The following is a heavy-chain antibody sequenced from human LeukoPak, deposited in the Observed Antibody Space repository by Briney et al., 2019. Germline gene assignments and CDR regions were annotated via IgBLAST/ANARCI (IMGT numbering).Heavy chain of an antibody. J-gene: IGHJ3*02. CDR1: GYTFTGYY. D-gene: IGHD3-22*01. Sequence: ASVKVSCKASGYTFTGYYMHWVRQAPGQGLEWMGWINPNSGGTNYAQKFQGRVTMTRDTSISTAYMELSRLRSDDTAVYYCVRNYYDSSGFDAFDIWGQGTMVTVSS. CDR3: VRNYYDSSGFDAFDI. CDR2: INPNSGGT. V-gene: IGHV1-2*02.